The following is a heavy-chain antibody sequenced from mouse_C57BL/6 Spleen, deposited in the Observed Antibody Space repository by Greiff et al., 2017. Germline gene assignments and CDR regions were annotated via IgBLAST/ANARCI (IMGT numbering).Heavy chain of an antibody. V-gene: IGHV1-22*01. CDR3: ATSRSTMVTGGFAY. Sequence: EVKLMESGPELVKPGASVKMSCKASGYTFTDYNMHWVKQSHGKSLEWIGYINPNNGGTSYNQKFKGKATLTVNKSSSTAYMELRSLTSEDTAVYYCATSRSTMVTGGFAYWGQGTLVTVSA. J-gene: IGHJ3*01. D-gene: IGHD2-2*01. CDR2: INPNNGGT. CDR1: GYTFTDYN.